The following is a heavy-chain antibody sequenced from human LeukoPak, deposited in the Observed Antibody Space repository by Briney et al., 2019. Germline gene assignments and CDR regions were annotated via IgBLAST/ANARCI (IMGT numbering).Heavy chain of an antibody. Sequence: GGSLRLSCAASGFTFSSYAMSWVRQAPGKGLEWVSAISGSGGSTYYADSVKGRFTISRDNSKNTLYLQMNSLRAEDTAVYYCAKDTGPEYYDILTGSGFWFDPWGQGTLVTVSS. CDR3: AKDTGPEYYDILTGSGFWFDP. D-gene: IGHD3-9*01. V-gene: IGHV3-23*01. J-gene: IGHJ5*02. CDR1: GFTFSSYA. CDR2: ISGSGGST.